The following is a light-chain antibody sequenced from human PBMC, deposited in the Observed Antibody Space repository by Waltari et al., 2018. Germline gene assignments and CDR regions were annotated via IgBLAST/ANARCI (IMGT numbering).Light chain of an antibody. V-gene: IGLV1-40*01. Sequence: QSVLTQPPSVSGAPRQRVTISCTGSSSNLGAGFDVHWYQQLPGAAPKLLIYGNTNRPSGVPDRFSGSKSGTSASLAITGLQAEDEADYYCQSFDNSLRRSVIFGGGTKLTVL. J-gene: IGLJ2*01. CDR1: SSNLGAGFD. CDR3: QSFDNSLRRSVI. CDR2: GNT.